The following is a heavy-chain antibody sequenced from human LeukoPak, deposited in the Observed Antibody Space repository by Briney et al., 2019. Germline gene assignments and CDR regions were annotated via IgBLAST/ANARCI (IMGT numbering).Heavy chain of an antibody. J-gene: IGHJ4*02. CDR2: IYHSGST. CDR1: GGSIRSYY. D-gene: IGHD6-13*01. V-gene: IGHV4-59*01. CDR3: TRGVGAGGFDS. Sequence: PSETLSLTCTVSGGSIRSYYWSWIRQPPGKGLEWIGSIYHSGSTYYNPSLKSRVTISVDTSKNQFSLKLSSVTAADTAIYYCTRGVGAGGFDSWGQGTLVTVSS.